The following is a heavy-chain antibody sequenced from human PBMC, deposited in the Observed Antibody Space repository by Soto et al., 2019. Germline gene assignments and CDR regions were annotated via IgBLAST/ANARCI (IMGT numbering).Heavy chain of an antibody. Sequence: SVKGSWKGAGYSLSSDGSSWLRQAPGQGLEWMGWISAYNGNTNYAQKLQGRVTMTTDTSTSTAYMELRSLRSDDTAVYYCASEFPAIAVVWGQGTLVTVSS. D-gene: IGHD6-19*01. V-gene: IGHV1-18*01. CDR2: ISAYNGNT. J-gene: IGHJ4*02. CDR3: ASEFPAIAVV. CDR1: GYSLSSDG.